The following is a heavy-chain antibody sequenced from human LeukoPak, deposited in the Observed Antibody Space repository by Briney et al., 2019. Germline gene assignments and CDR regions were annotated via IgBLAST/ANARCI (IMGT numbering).Heavy chain of an antibody. Sequence: PSQTLSLTCTVSGGSISSGSYYWSWIRQPAGKGLEWIGRIYTSGSTNYNPSLKSRVTISVDTSKNQFSLKLSSVTAADTAVYYCAREAYGRSLGWFGPDYYYGMDVWGQGTTVTVSS. CDR1: GGSISSGSYY. CDR2: IYTSGST. J-gene: IGHJ6*02. CDR3: AREAYGRSLGWFGPDYYYGMDV. D-gene: IGHD3-3*01. V-gene: IGHV4-61*02.